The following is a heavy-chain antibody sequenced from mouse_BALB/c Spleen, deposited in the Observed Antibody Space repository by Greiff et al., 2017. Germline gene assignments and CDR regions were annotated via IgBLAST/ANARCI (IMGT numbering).Heavy chain of an antibody. CDR2: INPSTGYT. CDR1: GYTFTSYW. Sequence: VQLQQSGAELAKPGASVKMSCKASGYTFTSYWMHWVKQRPGQGLEWIGYINPSTGYTEYNQKFKDKATLTADTSSSTAYMQLSSLTSEDSAVYDCARTKYGNDEGFDDWGEGTTVTVSA. CDR3: ARTKYGNDEGFDD. D-gene: IGHD2-10*02. J-gene: IGHJ1*01. V-gene: IGHV1-7*01.